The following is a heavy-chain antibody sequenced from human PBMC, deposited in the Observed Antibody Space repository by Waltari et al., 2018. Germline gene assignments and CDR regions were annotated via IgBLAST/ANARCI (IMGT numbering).Heavy chain of an antibody. D-gene: IGHD1-26*01. J-gene: IGHJ4*02. Sequence: QVQLQESGPGMVKSSQTLSLTCTVSGSSVSTGSFSWSWIRQSAGNGLEWVGRIYATGGTNYNPSLQSRVSMSLDAFKNQVFLKLTSVVAADTAVYFCARERAGSVGWSTSDYWGQGTLVTVSS. CDR3: ARERAGSVGWSTSDY. CDR2: IYATGGT. V-gene: IGHV4-61*02. CDR1: GSSVSTGSFS.